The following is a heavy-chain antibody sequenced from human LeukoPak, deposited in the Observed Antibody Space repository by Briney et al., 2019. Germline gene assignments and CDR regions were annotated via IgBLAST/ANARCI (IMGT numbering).Heavy chain of an antibody. CDR1: GGSISSSSYY. J-gene: IGHJ4*02. Sequence: ETLSLTCTVSGGSISSSSYYWGWIRQPPGKGLEWIGSIYYSGSTYYNPSLKSRVTISVDTSKNQFSLKLSSVTAADTAVYYCARRTAAAFFDYWGQGTLVTVSS. CDR2: IYYSGST. CDR3: ARRTAAAFFDY. V-gene: IGHV4-39*01. D-gene: IGHD6-13*01.